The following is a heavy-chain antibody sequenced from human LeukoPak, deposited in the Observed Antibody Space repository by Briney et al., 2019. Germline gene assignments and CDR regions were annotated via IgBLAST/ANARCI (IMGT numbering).Heavy chain of an antibody. Sequence: GGSLRLSCAVSGITLSNYGMSWVRQAPGKGLEWVAGISDSGGSTKYAASVKGRFTIARDNRKNTLYLQMNSLRAEDTAVYFCAKRGVVIRVILVGFHKEAYESWGQGALVTVSS. V-gene: IGHV3-23*01. D-gene: IGHD3/OR15-3a*01. CDR1: GITLSNYG. CDR3: AKRGVVIRVILVGFHKEAYES. CDR2: ISDSGGST. J-gene: IGHJ5*02.